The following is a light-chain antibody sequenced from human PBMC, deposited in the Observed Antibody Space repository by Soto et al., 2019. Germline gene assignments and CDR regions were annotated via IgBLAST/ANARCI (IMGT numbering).Light chain of an antibody. V-gene: IGKV1-9*01. J-gene: IGKJ5*01. CDR2: GAS. CDR3: QQVYGHPPA. CDR1: QGIRHY. Sequence: DIQLTQSPSFLSASVGARVTITCRASQGIRHYLAWYQQKPGKAPSLLMYGASTLQLGVPSRFSGSGSGTEFTLTISSLQPEDVATYFCQQVYGHPPAFGPGTRLDIK.